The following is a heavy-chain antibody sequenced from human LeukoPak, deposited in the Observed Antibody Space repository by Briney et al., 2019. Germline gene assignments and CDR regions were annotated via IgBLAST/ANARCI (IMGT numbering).Heavy chain of an antibody. D-gene: IGHD3-22*01. J-gene: IGHJ4*02. V-gene: IGHV3-48*01. CDR3: ARGFGGSGYYFDY. CDR1: GFTFSSYG. Sequence: PGGSLRLSCAASGFTFSSYGMNWVRQAPGKGLEWVSYISSSSSTIYYADSVKGRFTISRDNSKNTLYLQMNSLRAEDTAVYYCARGFGGSGYYFDYWGQGTLVTVSS. CDR2: ISSSSSTI.